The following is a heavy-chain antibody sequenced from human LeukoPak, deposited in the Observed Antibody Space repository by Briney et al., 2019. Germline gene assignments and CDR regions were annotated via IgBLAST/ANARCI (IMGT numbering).Heavy chain of an antibody. CDR3: ARHEEDDGNNEKTLDY. D-gene: IGHD5-24*01. CDR1: GGSISGSKYY. J-gene: IGHJ4*02. Sequence: PSETLSLTCIVSGGSISGSKYYWRWIRQPPGMGLEWFGSIFYSGRTYFNPSFKSRVTISVDTSKNQFSLRLSSVTAADTAVYYCARHEEDDGNNEKTLDYWGQGALVTVSS. CDR2: IFYSGRT. V-gene: IGHV4-39*01.